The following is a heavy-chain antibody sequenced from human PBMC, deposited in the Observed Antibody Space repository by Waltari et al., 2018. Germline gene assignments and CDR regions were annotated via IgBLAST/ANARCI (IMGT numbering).Heavy chain of an antibody. V-gene: IGHV3-23*04. Sequence: EVQLVESGGGLVQPGGSLRLSCAASGFTFSTYAMSWVRQAPGKGLEWVSAITGSGDSTYFADSVKGRFTISRDNSKNTLYLQMNSLRAEDTAVYYCASSVPEYSSSHFDYWGQGTLVTVSS. D-gene: IGHD6-19*01. CDR1: GFTFSTYA. J-gene: IGHJ4*02. CDR2: ITGSGDST. CDR3: ASSVPEYSSSHFDY.